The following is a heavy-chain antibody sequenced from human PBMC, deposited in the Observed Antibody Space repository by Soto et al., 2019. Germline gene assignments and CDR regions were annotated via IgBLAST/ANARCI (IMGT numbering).Heavy chain of an antibody. V-gene: IGHV1-18*01. CDR1: GYTFTSYG. J-gene: IGHJ5*02. CDR2: ISAYNGNT. CDR3: ARGLLFVARGGHNWFDP. Sequence: QVQLVQSGAEVKKPGASVKVSCKASGYTFTSYGISWVRQAPGQGLEWMGWISAYNGNTNYAQKLQGRVTMTTDTPTSTADMELRGLRSDDTAVYYCARGLLFVARGGHNWFDPWGQGTLVTVSS. D-gene: IGHD3-10*01.